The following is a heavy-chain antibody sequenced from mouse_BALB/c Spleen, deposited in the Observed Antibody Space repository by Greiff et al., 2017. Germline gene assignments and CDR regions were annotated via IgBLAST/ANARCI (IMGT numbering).Heavy chain of an antibody. V-gene: IGHV7-3*02. CDR3: ARDNDWYFDV. J-gene: IGHJ1*01. Sequence: EVHLVESGGGLVQPGGSLRLSCATSGFTFTDYYMSWVRQPPGKALEWLGFIRNKANGYTTEYSASVKGRFTISRDNSQSILYLQMNTLRAEDSATYYCARDNDWYFDVWGAGTTVTVSS. CDR2: IRNKANGYTT. CDR1: GFTFTDYY.